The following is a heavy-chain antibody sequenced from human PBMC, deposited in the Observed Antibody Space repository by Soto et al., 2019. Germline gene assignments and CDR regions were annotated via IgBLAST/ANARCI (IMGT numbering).Heavy chain of an antibody. D-gene: IGHD3-10*01. Sequence: QVHLVQSGAEVKKPGSSVKASCQASGGTFSRYALSWMRKAPGQGLEWMGGIIPIFGTANHAQKFQGRVTITADESTCTGYMELSSLRSEDTAVYYCARDVYYCSGSRFDPCGQGTLVTVS. V-gene: IGHV1-69*01. CDR3: ARDVYYCSGSRFDP. CDR1: GGTFSRYA. CDR2: IIPIFGTA. J-gene: IGHJ5*02.